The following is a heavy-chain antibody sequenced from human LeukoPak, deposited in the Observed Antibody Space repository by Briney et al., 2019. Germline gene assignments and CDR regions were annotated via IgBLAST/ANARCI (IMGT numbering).Heavy chain of an antibody. CDR1: GGSIITNDYW. V-gene: IGHV4-39*02. J-gene: IGHJ6*03. CDR3: AREKEGYCSRTSCYLDYYYYYMDV. CDR2: IDHAGTT. D-gene: IGHD2-2*01. Sequence: SETLSLTCVVSGGSIITNDYWWGWIRQPPGKGLEWIGTIDHAGTTFYNVSLKSRVTISVDTPNNQFSLRLNSVGAADTAVYYCAREKEGYCSRTSCYLDYYYYYMDVWGKGTTVTISS.